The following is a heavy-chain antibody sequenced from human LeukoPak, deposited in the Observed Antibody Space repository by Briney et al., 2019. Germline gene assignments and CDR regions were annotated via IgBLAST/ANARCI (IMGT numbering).Heavy chain of an antibody. D-gene: IGHD6-13*01. CDR1: GGSISSGSYY. CDR2: IYTSGST. Sequence: SETLSLTCTVSGGSISSGSYYWSWIRQPAGKGLEWIGRIYTSGSTNYNPSLKSRVTISVDTSKNQFSLKLSSVTAADTAVYYCARSIAAALEYYFDYWGQGTLVTVSS. J-gene: IGHJ4*02. V-gene: IGHV4-61*02. CDR3: ARSIAAALEYYFDY.